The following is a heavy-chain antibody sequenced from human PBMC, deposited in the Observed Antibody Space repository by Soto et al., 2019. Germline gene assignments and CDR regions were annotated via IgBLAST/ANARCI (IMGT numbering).Heavy chain of an antibody. CDR3: ARQSGYCSSTSCYTWFDP. D-gene: IGHD2-2*02. CDR2: IYYSGST. J-gene: IGHJ5*02. V-gene: IGHV4-59*08. CDR1: GGSITSYY. Sequence: SETLSLTCTVSGGSITSYYWSWIRQPPGKGLEWIGYIYYSGSTNPSPSLKSRVTISVDTSNNQLSLKLTSVTAADTAVYYCARQSGYCSSTSCYTWFDPWGQGTLVTVSS.